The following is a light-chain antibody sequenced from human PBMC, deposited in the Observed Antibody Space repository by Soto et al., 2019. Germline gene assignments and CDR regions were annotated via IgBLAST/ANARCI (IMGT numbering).Light chain of an antibody. CDR1: GRDIGAYDY. V-gene: IGLV2-14*01. Sequence: QSALTQPASVSGSPGQSITISCTGSGRDIGAYDYVSWYQQHPGKAPKLLIYGVKNRPSGVSYRFSASKSGNTASLTISGLQAEDEADYYCSSYTSSSTRVFGGGTKVTVL. CDR2: GVK. J-gene: IGLJ2*01. CDR3: SSYTSSSTRV.